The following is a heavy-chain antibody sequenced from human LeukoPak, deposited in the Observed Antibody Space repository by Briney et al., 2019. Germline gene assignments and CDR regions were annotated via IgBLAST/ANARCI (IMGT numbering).Heavy chain of an antibody. V-gene: IGHV1-8*01. CDR1: GYTFTSYD. Sequence: ASVKVSCKASGYTFTSYDINWVRQATGQGPEWMGWMNPNSGNTGYAQKFQGRVTMTRNTSISTAYMELSNVRSEDTAMCYCAINLPANRRFQHWGQGTLVTVSS. J-gene: IGHJ1*01. CDR3: AINLPANRRFQH. CDR2: MNPNSGNT. D-gene: IGHD1-14*01.